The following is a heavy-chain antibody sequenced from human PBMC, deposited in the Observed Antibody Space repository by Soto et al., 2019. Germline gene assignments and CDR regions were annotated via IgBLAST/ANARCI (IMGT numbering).Heavy chain of an antibody. CDR1: GFTFSSYG. V-gene: IGHV3-30*18. Sequence: GGSLRLSCAASGFTFSSYGMHWVRQAPGKGLEWVAFISYDGSNKYYADSVKGRFTISRDNSKNTLYLQMNSLGAEDTAVFYCAKDPWQRIYYYYMDVWGKGTTVTVSS. CDR2: ISYDGSNK. J-gene: IGHJ6*03. CDR3: AKDPWQRIYYYYMDV. D-gene: IGHD5-12*01.